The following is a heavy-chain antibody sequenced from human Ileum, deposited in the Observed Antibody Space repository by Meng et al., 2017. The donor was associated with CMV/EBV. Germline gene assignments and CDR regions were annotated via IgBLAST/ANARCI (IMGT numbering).Heavy chain of an antibody. Sequence: SETLSLTCAVYGGSFSGYYWSWIRQPPGKGLEWIGEINHSGSTNYNPSLKSRVTISVDTSKNQFSLKLSSVTAADTAVYYCARRPRITMIVVVISYFDNWGQGTLVTVSS. CDR3: ARRPRITMIVVVISYFDN. V-gene: IGHV4-34*01. CDR2: INHSGST. J-gene: IGHJ4*02. D-gene: IGHD3-22*01. CDR1: GGSFSGYY.